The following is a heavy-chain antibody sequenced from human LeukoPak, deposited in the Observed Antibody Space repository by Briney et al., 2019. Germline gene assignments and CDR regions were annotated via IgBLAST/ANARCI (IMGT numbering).Heavy chain of an antibody. CDR1: GCSISSSSYY. D-gene: IGHD2-15*01. J-gene: IGHJ6*03. CDR2: IYYSGST. V-gene: IGHV4-39*07. Sequence: SETLSLTCTVSGCSISSSSYYWGWIRPPPGKGLEWIGSIYYSGSTYSNPSLKSRVTISVDTSKKQFSLKLSSVTAADTAVYYCARRSYCSGGSCYSYYYYYYMDVWGKGTTVTVSS. CDR3: ARRSYCSGGSCYSYYYYYYMDV.